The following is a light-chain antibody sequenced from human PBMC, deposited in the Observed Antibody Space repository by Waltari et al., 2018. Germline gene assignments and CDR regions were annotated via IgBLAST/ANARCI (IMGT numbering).Light chain of an antibody. CDR3: QVWDRSSDHRV. J-gene: IGLJ2*01. V-gene: IGLV3-21*04. CDR1: NIGDKS. Sequence: SYVLTQPPSVSVAPGKTASITCGGNNIGDKSVHWYQQKPGQAPVLVIYYDSDRPSGIPERFSGSNSGNTATLTISRVEAGDEADYYCQVWDRSSDHRVFGGGTKLTVL. CDR2: YDS.